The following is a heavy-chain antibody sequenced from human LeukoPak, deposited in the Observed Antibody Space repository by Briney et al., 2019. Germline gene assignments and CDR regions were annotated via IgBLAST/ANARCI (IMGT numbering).Heavy chain of an antibody. J-gene: IGHJ4*02. CDR2: ISSSSSTI. CDR3: ARVHHIAAAGAPDY. CDR1: GFTFSSYS. Sequence: GGSLRLSCAASGFTFSSYSMNWVRQAPGKGLEWVSYISSSSSTIYYADSVKGRFTISRDNAKNSLYLQMNSLRAEDTAVYYCARVHHIAAAGAPDYWGQGTLVTVSS. V-gene: IGHV3-48*01. D-gene: IGHD6-13*01.